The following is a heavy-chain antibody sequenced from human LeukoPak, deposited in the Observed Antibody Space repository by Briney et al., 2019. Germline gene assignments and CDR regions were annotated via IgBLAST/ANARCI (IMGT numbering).Heavy chain of an antibody. J-gene: IGHJ3*01. Sequence: GGSLRLSCAASGFTFSSYSMNWVRQAPGKGLEWISYISGSSSTIFYADSVKGRFIISRDNAKKSMYLQMNSLRADDTAVYYCAREVSGWRGGAFGLWGQGTMVTVSS. D-gene: IGHD6-19*01. CDR2: ISGSSSTI. V-gene: IGHV3-48*04. CDR3: AREVSGWRGGAFGL. CDR1: GFTFSSYS.